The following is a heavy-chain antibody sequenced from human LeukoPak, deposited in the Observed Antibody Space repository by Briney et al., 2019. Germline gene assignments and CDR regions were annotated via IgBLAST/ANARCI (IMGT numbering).Heavy chain of an antibody. CDR2: ISSSSSYI. CDR1: GFTFSRFS. Sequence: GGSLTLSCAVSGFTFSRFSMIWVRQAPGKRLEWVSSISSSSSYIYYRDSVKGRFTISRDNAKNSLYLQMHSLRAEDTAVYYCALVGATSWAPFDYWGQGTLVTVSS. J-gene: IGHJ4*02. CDR3: ALVGATSWAPFDY. V-gene: IGHV3-21*01. D-gene: IGHD1-26*01.